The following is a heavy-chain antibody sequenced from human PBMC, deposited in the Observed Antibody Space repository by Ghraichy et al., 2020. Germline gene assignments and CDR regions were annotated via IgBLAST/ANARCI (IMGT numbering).Heavy chain of an antibody. CDR2: INHSGIT. V-gene: IGHV4-34*01. Sequence: SETRSLTCAVYGGSFSGYYWSWIRQPPGKGLEWIGDINHSGITNYNPSLKSRVTISVDTSKNQFSLRLSSVTAADTAVYTCARGEQWLGDYYYYMDVWGKGTTVTVSS. D-gene: IGHD6-19*01. J-gene: IGHJ6*03. CDR1: GGSFSGYY. CDR3: ARGEQWLGDYYYYMDV.